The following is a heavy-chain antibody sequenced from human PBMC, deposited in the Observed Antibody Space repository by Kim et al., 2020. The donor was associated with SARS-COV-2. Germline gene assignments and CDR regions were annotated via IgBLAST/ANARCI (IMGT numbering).Heavy chain of an antibody. D-gene: IGHD4-17*01. Sequence: NYNPALKSRVTISVDTSKNQFSLKLSSVTAADTAVYYCARGRTTVNFDYWGQGTLVTVSS. J-gene: IGHJ4*02. CDR3: ARGRTTVNFDY. V-gene: IGHV4-59*09.